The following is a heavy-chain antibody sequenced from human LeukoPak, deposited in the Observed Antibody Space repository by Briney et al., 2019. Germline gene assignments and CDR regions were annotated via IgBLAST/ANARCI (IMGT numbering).Heavy chain of an antibody. D-gene: IGHD3-16*01. Sequence: PGRSLRLSCAASGFTFSSHGMHWVRQAPGKGLEWVAVIWYDGSDKYYADSVKGRFTISRDNSKNTLYLQMTSLRADDTAVYYCARDRVLHYSDYWGQGALVTVSS. CDR3: ARDRVLHYSDY. J-gene: IGHJ4*02. CDR1: GFTFSSHG. V-gene: IGHV3-33*01. CDR2: IWYDGSDK.